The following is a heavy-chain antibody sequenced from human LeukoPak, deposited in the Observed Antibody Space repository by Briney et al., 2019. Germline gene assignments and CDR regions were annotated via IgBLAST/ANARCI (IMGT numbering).Heavy chain of an antibody. V-gene: IGHV4-59*01. D-gene: IGHD6-19*01. CDR3: ARGCLRQWLSWFDP. J-gene: IGHJ5*02. Sequence: SSETLSRNCTVSGGSISSYYWSWIRQPPGKGLEWIGDIYYSGSTNYNTSLKRRVNISVEKSKKEFARKERYVTAADTAVYYCARGCLRQWLSWFDPWGQGTLVTVSS. CDR2: IYYSGST. CDR1: GGSISSYY.